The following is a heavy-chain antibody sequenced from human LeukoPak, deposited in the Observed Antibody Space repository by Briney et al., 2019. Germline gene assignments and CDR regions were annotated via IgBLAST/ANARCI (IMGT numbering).Heavy chain of an antibody. D-gene: IGHD3-3*01. CDR1: GFTFSSYS. CDR3: AKEVTIFGVGLFDP. CDR2: ISSSSSYI. J-gene: IGHJ5*02. V-gene: IGHV3-21*01. Sequence: GGSLRLSCAASGFTFSSYSMNWVRQDPGKGLEWVSSISSSSSYIYYADSVKGRFTISRDNFKNTLYLQMNSLRAEDTAVHYCAKEVTIFGVGLFDPWGQGTLVTVSS.